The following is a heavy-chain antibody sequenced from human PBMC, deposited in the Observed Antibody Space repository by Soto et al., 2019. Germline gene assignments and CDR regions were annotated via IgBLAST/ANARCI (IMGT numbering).Heavy chain of an antibody. CDR3: ASGKVRTARPSRRYYYYGLDV. J-gene: IGHJ6*02. CDR1: GGSFSGYY. Sequence: QVQLQLWGAGLLKPAETLSLTCSVYGGSFSGYYWSWIRQHPGKGLEWIGEINHSGTTKYNPSLKSRVTISVDTSKNQVSLKLSSVTAADTAVYYCASGKVRTARPSRRYYYYGLDVWGQGTTVTVSS. CDR2: INHSGTT. V-gene: IGHV4-34*01. D-gene: IGHD6-6*01.